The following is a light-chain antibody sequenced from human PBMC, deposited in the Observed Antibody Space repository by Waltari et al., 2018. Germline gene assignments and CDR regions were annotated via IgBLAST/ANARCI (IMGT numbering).Light chain of an antibody. CDR2: EVT. V-gene: IGLV2-8*01. CDR3: TSFAGGNTVI. CDR1: GSDVGAYNY. Sequence: QSALTQPPSASGSPGQPATISCPGSGSDVGAYNYVSWYQHHPAKATKLMIYEVTKRPSGVPDRFSGSKSDNSASLTVSGLQPDDEAYYYCTSFAGGNTVIFGGGTKLTVL. J-gene: IGLJ2*01.